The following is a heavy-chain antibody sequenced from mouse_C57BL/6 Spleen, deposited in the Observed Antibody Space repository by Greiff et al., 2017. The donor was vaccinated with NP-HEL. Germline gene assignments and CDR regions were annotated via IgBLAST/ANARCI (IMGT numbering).Heavy chain of an antibody. Sequence: EVKLMESGGDLVKPGGSLKLSCAASGFTFSSYGMSWVRQTPDKRLAWVATISSGGSYTYYPDSVKGRFTISRDNAKNTLYLQMSSLKSEDTAMYYCARRYYGNYGVDDWGQGTTLTVSS. V-gene: IGHV5-6*02. CDR1: GFTFSSYG. D-gene: IGHD2-1*01. J-gene: IGHJ2*01. CDR2: ISSGGSYT. CDR3: ARRYYGNYGVDD.